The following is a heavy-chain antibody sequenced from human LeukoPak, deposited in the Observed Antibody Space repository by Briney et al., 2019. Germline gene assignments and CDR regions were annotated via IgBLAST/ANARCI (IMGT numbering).Heavy chain of an antibody. CDR1: GRTFSSYS. CDR3: ARGPYYDSSGYLDY. CDR2: IIPIFGTA. V-gene: IGHV1-69*06. D-gene: IGHD3-22*01. J-gene: IGHJ4*02. Sequence: SVNLSWKASGRTFSSYSISWVRQAPGQGLEWMGRIIPIFGTANYAQKFQGRVTITADKPTSTAYMELSSLRSEDTAVYYCARGPYYDSSGYLDYWGQGTLVTVSS.